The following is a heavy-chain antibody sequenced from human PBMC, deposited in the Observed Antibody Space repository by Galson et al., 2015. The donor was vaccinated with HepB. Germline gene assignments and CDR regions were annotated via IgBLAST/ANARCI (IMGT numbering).Heavy chain of an antibody. Sequence: SVKVSCKASGYTFTSYYMHWVRQAPGLGLEWMGIINPSGGSTSYAQKFQGRVTMTRDTSTSTVYMELSSLRSEDTAVYYCAREEGIAAAGKNFDYWGQGTPVTVSS. CDR2: INPSGGST. CDR1: GYTFTSYY. J-gene: IGHJ4*02. CDR3: AREEGIAAAGKNFDY. V-gene: IGHV1-46*03. D-gene: IGHD6-13*01.